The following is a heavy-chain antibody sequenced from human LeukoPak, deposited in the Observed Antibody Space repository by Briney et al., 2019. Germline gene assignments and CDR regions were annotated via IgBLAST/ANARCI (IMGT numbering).Heavy chain of an antibody. D-gene: IGHD3-3*01. V-gene: IGHV4-4*07. CDR3: ASTVFGVTYNWLDP. CDR1: GGSISSYY. J-gene: IGHJ5*02. CDR2: IYTSGST. Sequence: SETLSLTCTVSGGSISSYYWSWIRQPAGKGLEWIGRIYTSGSTNYNPSLKSRVTMSVDTSKNQFSLQLTSVTAADTAVYYCASTVFGVTYNWLDPWGQGTLVTVSS.